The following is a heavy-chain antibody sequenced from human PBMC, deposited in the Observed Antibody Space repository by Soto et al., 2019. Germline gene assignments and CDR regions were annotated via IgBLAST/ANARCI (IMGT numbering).Heavy chain of an antibody. J-gene: IGHJ4*02. Sequence: ASVKVSCKASGYTVTSYAMHWVRQAPGQRLEWMGWINAGNGNTKYSQKFQGRVTITRDTSASTAYMELSSLRSEDTAVYYCAREMGYSYGLGIDYWGQGTLVTVSS. CDR3: AREMGYSYGLGIDY. V-gene: IGHV1-3*01. D-gene: IGHD5-18*01. CDR1: GYTVTSYA. CDR2: INAGNGNT.